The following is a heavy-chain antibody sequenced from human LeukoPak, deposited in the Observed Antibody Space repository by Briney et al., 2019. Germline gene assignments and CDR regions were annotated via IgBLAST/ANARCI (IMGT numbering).Heavy chain of an antibody. CDR3: ARDLSSSRSKEFDY. CDR1: GFTVSSNY. Sequence: PGGSLRLSCAASGFTVSSNYMSWVRQAPGKGLEWVSCISGSGNTIYYADSVKGRFTISRDNAKNSLYLQMNSLRAEDTAVYYCARDLSSSRSKEFDYWGQGTLVTVSS. CDR2: ISGSGNTI. J-gene: IGHJ4*02. V-gene: IGHV3-11*04. D-gene: IGHD6-13*01.